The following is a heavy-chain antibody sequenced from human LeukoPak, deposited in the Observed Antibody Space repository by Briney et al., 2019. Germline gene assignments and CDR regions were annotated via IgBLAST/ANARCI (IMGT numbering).Heavy chain of an antibody. CDR2: IESDGSNE. D-gene: IGHD6-19*01. CDR1: GFTVSSNY. V-gene: IGHV3-30*02. Sequence: PGGSLRLSCAASGFTVSSNYMSWVRQAPGKGLEWVTFIESDGSNEYYADSVKGRFTISRDNSKNTVYVQMNSLRAEDTAVYYCAKEGSGWYYLDYWGQGTVVTVSS. J-gene: IGHJ4*02. CDR3: AKEGSGWYYLDY.